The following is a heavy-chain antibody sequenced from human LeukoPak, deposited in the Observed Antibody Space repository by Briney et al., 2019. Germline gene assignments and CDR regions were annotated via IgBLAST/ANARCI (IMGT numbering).Heavy chain of an antibody. CDR2: IYYSGST. CDR1: GGSISSYY. Sequence: SETLSLTCTVSGGSISSYYWSWIRQPPGKGLEWIGRIYYSGSTNYNPSLKSRVTMSVDTSKNQFSLKLSSVTAADTAVYYCARVTGYMIEDYFDYWGQGTLVTVSS. CDR3: ARVTGYMIEDYFDY. D-gene: IGHD3-22*01. V-gene: IGHV4-59*01. J-gene: IGHJ4*02.